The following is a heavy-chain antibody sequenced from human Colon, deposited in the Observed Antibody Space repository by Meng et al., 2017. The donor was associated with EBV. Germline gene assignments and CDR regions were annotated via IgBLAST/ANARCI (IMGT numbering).Heavy chain of an antibody. CDR3: ARRGPSGNFSP. D-gene: IGHD3-10*01. CDR1: GGSFRDYY. CDR2: IDHRGNT. J-gene: IGHJ5*02. Sequence: QVQLHQWGAVLLKPSETLSRSCAVYGGSFRDYYWTWIRHPPGKGLEWIGEIDHRGNTKYNPSLKSRVTISLDTSKKQFSLEVSSVTAADSAVYYCARRGPSGNFSPWSQGALVTVSS. V-gene: IGHV4-34*01.